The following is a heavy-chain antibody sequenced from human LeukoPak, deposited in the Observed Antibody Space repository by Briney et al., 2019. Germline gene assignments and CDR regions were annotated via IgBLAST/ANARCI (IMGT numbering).Heavy chain of an antibody. J-gene: IGHJ2*01. V-gene: IGHV3-53*01. D-gene: IGHD3-3*02. CDR1: GFTVSTNY. Sequence: GGSLRLSCAASGFTVSTNYMNWVRQAPGKGLEWVSILYSGSSTHYADSMEGRFIVSRDSSKNTLSLQMNDLRAEDTAVYYCARVGDHFHWYLDLWGRGTLVTVSS. CDR2: LYSGSST. CDR3: ARVGDHFHWYLDL.